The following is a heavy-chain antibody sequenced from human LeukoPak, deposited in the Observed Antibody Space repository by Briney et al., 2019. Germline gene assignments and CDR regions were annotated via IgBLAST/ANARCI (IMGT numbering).Heavy chain of an antibody. V-gene: IGHV1-8*01. CDR3: ARHAYYYGSGSYAFDI. CDR2: MNPNSGNT. D-gene: IGHD3-10*01. CDR1: GYTFTSYD. Sequence: ASVKVSCKASGYTFTSYDINWVRQATGQGLEWMGCMNPNSGNTGYAQKFQGRVTMTRNTSISTAYMELSSLRSEDTAVYYCARHAYYYGSGSYAFDIWGQGTMVTVSS. J-gene: IGHJ3*02.